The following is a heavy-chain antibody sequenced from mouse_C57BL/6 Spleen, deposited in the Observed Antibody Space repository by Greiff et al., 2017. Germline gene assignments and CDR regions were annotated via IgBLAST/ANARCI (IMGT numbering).Heavy chain of an antibody. CDR2: ISDGGSYT. J-gene: IGHJ2*01. Sequence: EVMLVESGGGLLKPGGSLKLSCAASGFTFSSYALSWVRQTPEKRLEWVATISDGGSYTYYPDNVKGRFTISRDNAKNNLYLQMSHLKSEDTAMYYCARDPGGYYFDYWGQGTTLTVSS. CDR3: ARDPGGYYFDY. V-gene: IGHV5-4*01. CDR1: GFTFSSYA. D-gene: IGHD3-1*01.